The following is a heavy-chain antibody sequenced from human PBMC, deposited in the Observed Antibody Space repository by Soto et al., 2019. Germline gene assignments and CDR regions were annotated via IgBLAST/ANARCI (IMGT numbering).Heavy chain of an antibody. Sequence: SETLSLTCAVYGGSFSGYYWSWIRQPPGKGLEWIGEINHSGSTNYNPSLKSRVTISVDTSKNQFSLKLSSVTAADTAVYYCARAVVSVFCTNGVCYGLRDYYGMDVWGQGTTVTVSS. J-gene: IGHJ6*02. CDR3: ARAVVSVFCTNGVCYGLRDYYGMDV. V-gene: IGHV4-34*01. CDR1: GGSFSGYY. D-gene: IGHD2-8*01. CDR2: INHSGST.